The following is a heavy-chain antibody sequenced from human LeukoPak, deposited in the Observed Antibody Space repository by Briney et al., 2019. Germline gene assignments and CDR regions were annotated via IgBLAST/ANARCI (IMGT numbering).Heavy chain of an antibody. CDR3: ARAKMVRAPFDS. CDR2: INPNSGGT. D-gene: IGHD3-10*01. V-gene: IGHV1-2*02. Sequence: ASVKVSCKASGYTFTGCYMHWVRQAPGQGLEWMGWINPNSGGTNYAQKFQGTVTMTRDTSISTAYMELSRLRSDDTAVYYCARAKMVRAPFDSWGQGTLVTVSS. J-gene: IGHJ4*02. CDR1: GYTFTGCY.